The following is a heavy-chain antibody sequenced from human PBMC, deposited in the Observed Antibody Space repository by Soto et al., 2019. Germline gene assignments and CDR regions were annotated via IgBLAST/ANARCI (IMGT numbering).Heavy chain of an antibody. J-gene: IGHJ5*02. D-gene: IGHD2-15*01. CDR3: ARQRYCSGCSCYQNWFAP. V-gene: IGHV5-51*01. CDR1: GYSFTSYW. Sequence: GESLKISCKGSGYSFTSYWIGWVRQMPGKGLEWMGIIYPGDSDTRYSPSFQGQVTISADKSISTAYLQWSSLKASDTAMYYCARQRYCSGCSCYQNWFAPWGQGTLVTVSS. CDR2: IYPGDSDT.